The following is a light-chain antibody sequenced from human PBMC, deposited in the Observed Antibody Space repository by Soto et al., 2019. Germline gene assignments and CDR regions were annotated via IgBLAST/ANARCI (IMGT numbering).Light chain of an antibody. Sequence: SALTPPRSLSVSPGQSVTISFTGTSSDVAIYNYISWYQQHPGEAPKLMIHDVSERPSGVPDRFSGSKSGNTASLTISGLQAEDEADYYCCSYAGSYTFARNVFGTGTKV. CDR3: CSYAGSYTFARNV. CDR2: DVS. V-gene: IGLV2-11*01. CDR1: SSDVAIYNY. J-gene: IGLJ1*01.